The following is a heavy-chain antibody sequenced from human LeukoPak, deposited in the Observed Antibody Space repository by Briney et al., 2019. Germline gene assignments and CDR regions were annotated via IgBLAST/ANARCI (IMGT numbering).Heavy chain of an antibody. V-gene: IGHV4-59*01. Sequence: SETLSLTCTVSGGSISSYYWSWIRQPPGKGLEWIGYIYYGVSTNYNPSLKSRVTISVDTSKNQFSLKLSSVTAADTAVYYCARTLRYFDWCFDYWGQGTLVTVSS. CDR1: GGSISSYY. J-gene: IGHJ4*02. CDR2: IYYGVST. CDR3: ARTLRYFDWCFDY. D-gene: IGHD3-9*01.